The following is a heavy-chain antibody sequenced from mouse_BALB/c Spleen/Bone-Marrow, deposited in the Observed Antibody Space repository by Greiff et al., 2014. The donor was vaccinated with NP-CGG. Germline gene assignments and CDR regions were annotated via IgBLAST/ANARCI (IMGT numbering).Heavy chain of an antibody. V-gene: IGHV5-6-3*01. CDR1: GFTFRSYG. Sequence: EVQVVESGGGLVQPGGSLKLSCAASGFTFRSYGMSWVRQTPDKRLEIVANINNNGVYTYYPDSVKGRFTISRDNAKNTLYLQMSSLKSEDTAMYYCSGGVDGYSWFAYWGQGTLVTVSA. CDR2: INNNGVYT. CDR3: SGGVDGYSWFAY. J-gene: IGHJ3*01. D-gene: IGHD2-3*01.